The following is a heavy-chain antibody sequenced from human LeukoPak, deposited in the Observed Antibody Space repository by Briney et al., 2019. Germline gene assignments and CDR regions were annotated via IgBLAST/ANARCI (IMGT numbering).Heavy chain of an antibody. J-gene: IGHJ5*02. CDR1: GFIFNNYC. Sequence: GGSLRLSCAASGFIFNNYCLIWVRQAPGKGLEWVSAISNDGGGTQYAEFVKGRFTISRDNSKNTLFMQMNSLSAEDTALYYCAKGSSGYFADLWGQGTLVTVSS. D-gene: IGHD3-22*01. CDR3: AKGSSGYFADL. CDR2: ISNDGGGT. V-gene: IGHV3-23*01.